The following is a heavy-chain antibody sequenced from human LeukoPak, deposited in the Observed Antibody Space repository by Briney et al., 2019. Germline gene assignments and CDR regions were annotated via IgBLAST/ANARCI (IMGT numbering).Heavy chain of an antibody. V-gene: IGHV1-8*03. J-gene: IGHJ6*03. CDR1: GYIFIDYE. CDR2: MNPKSGDT. Sequence: ASVKVSCKAYGYIFIDYEINWVRQATGQGLEWMGWMNPKSGDTGYEQKFQGRVTITRDSSISTVYMELSSLRSEDTALYYCARGRYMDVWGKGTTVTVSS. CDR3: ARGRYMDV.